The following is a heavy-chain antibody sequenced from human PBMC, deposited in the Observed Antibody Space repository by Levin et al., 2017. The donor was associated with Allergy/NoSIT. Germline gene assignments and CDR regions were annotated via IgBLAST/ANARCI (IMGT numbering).Heavy chain of an antibody. CDR3: ARCPNYYYYMDV. CDR2: ISYIGST. Sequence: SETLSLTCTVSGGSISSYYWSWIRQPPGKGLEWIGYISYIGSTNYNPSLKSRVTISVDTSKNQFSLKLSSVTAADTAVYYCARCPNYYYYMDVWGKGTTVTVAS. CDR1: GGSISSYY. V-gene: IGHV4-59*08. J-gene: IGHJ6*03.